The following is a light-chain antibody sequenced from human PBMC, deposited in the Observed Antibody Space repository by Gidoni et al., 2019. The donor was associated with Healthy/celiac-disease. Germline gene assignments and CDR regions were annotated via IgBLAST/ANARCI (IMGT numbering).Light chain of an antibody. CDR1: QSISSY. CDR2: AAS. CDR3: QQSYSTPR. J-gene: IGKJ2*01. V-gene: IGKV1-39*01. Sequence: DIQMTQSPSSLSASVGDRVTITCRASQSISSYLNWYQQKPGKAPKLLIYAASSLQSGVPSRFSGSGSGTDFTLTISSLQHEDFATYYCQQSYSTPRFXQXTKLEIK.